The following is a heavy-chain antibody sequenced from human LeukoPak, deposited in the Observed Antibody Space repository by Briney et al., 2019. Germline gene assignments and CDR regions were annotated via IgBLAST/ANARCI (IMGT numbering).Heavy chain of an antibody. Sequence: GGSLRLSCAASGFTFSTYCMNWVRQAPGKGLEWVARINGNGSSTNYADSVKGRFTISRDNSKNTLYLQTSSLRAGDTAVYYCARASTTVPNLLDHWGRGTLVTVSS. D-gene: IGHD4-17*01. CDR3: ARASTTVPNLLDH. CDR1: GFTFSTYC. V-gene: IGHV3-74*01. CDR2: INGNGSST. J-gene: IGHJ4*02.